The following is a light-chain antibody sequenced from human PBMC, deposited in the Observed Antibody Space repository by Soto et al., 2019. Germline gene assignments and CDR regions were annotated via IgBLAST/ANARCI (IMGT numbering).Light chain of an antibody. Sequence: EIQMTQSPSTLSASVGDRVTITCRASQSISSWLAWYQQKPGKAPKLLIYGASTLESGVPSRFSGSGSGTEFTLTISSLQPDDFATYYCQQYNNYSWTFGQGTKVEIK. V-gene: IGKV1-5*01. CDR3: QQYNNYSWT. J-gene: IGKJ1*01. CDR1: QSISSW. CDR2: GAS.